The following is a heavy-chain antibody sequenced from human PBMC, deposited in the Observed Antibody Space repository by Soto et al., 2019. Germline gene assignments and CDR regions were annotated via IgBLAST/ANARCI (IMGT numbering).Heavy chain of an antibody. D-gene: IGHD5-18*01. Sequence: GGSLRLSCAASGFTFSSYWMHWVRQAPGKGLVWVSRINSDGSSTSYADSVKGRFTISRDNARNTLYLQMNSLRAEDTAVYYCAREERQLWLKYGMDVWGQGTTVTVSS. CDR2: INSDGSST. CDR3: AREERQLWLKYGMDV. V-gene: IGHV3-74*01. CDR1: GFTFSSYW. J-gene: IGHJ6*02.